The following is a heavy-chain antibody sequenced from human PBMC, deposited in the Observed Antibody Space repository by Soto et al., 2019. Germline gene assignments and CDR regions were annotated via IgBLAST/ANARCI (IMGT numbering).Heavy chain of an antibody. Sequence: ASVKVSCKASGYTFTSYAMHWVRQAPGQRLEWMGWINAGNGNTKYSQKFQGRVTITRDTSASTAYMELSSLRSEDTAVYYCARDGPGGIVGATSPRKGYYGMDVWGQGTTVTVSS. V-gene: IGHV1-3*01. J-gene: IGHJ6*02. CDR3: ARDGPGGIVGATSPRKGYYGMDV. CDR2: INAGNGNT. D-gene: IGHD1-26*01. CDR1: GYTFTSYA.